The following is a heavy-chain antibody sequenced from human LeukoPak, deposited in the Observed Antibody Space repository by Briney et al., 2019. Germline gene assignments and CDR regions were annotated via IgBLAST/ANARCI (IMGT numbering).Heavy chain of an antibody. CDR3: ARARRGGYSSTYYFDY. J-gene: IGHJ4*02. D-gene: IGHD6-13*01. Sequence: GGSLRLSCAASGFTFSSYAMHWVRQAPGKGLEWVAVISYDGSNKYYADSVKGRFTISRDNSKNTLYLQMNSLRAEDTAVYYCARARRGGYSSTYYFDYGGKEPLVTVSS. V-gene: IGHV3-30-3*01. CDR1: GFTFSSYA. CDR2: ISYDGSNK.